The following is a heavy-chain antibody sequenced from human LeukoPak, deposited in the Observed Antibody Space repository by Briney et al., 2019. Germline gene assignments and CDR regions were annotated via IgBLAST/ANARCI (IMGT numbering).Heavy chain of an antibody. CDR3: AKDGGQGSGSYGDYFDY. D-gene: IGHD1-26*01. Sequence: GGSLRLSCAASGFTFSSYAMSWVRQAPGKGLEWVSAISGSGSSTYYADSVKGRFTISRDNSKNTLYLQMNSLRAEDTAVYYCAKDGGQGSGSYGDYFDYWGQGTLVTVSS. J-gene: IGHJ4*02. CDR1: GFTFSSYA. V-gene: IGHV3-23*01. CDR2: ISGSGSST.